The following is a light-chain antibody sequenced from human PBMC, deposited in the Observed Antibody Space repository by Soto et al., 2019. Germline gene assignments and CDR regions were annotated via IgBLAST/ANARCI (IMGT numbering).Light chain of an antibody. V-gene: IGLV2-14*01. CDR1: SSDVGGYNY. Sequence: QSALAQPASVSGSPGQSITISCTGTSSDVGGYNYVSWYQQHPGKAPKLMIYDVSNRPSGVSNRFSGSKSSNTASLTISGLQAEDEADYYCSSYTSSSPYVFGTGTKVT. CDR2: DVS. CDR3: SSYTSSSPYV. J-gene: IGLJ1*01.